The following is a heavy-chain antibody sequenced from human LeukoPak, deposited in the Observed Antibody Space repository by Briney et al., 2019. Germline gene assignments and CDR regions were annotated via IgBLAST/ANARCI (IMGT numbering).Heavy chain of an antibody. Sequence: ASVKVSCKASGYTFTGYYMHWVRQASGQGLEWMGWINPNSGGTNYAQKFQGWVTMTRDTSISTAYMELSRLRSDDTAVYYCARVGIAAAGTGYFDYWGQGTLVTVSS. D-gene: IGHD6-13*01. CDR1: GYTFTGYY. CDR2: INPNSGGT. V-gene: IGHV1-2*04. J-gene: IGHJ4*02. CDR3: ARVGIAAAGTGYFDY.